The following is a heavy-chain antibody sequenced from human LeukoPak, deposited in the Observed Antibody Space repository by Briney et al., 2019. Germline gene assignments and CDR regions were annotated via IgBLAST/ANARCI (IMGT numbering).Heavy chain of an antibody. CDR1: GFSVRSSY. CDR2: IYSGGSP. CDR3: ARDGADNSGYYFGSL. Sequence: GGSLRLSCAASGFSVRSSYMSWVRQAPGKGLEWVSVIYSGGSPDYADSAKGRFTISTDNSKNTLYLQMNSLRVEYTAVYYCARDGADNSGYYFGSLWGQGTVVTVSS. D-gene: IGHD3-22*01. V-gene: IGHV3-53*01. J-gene: IGHJ3*01.